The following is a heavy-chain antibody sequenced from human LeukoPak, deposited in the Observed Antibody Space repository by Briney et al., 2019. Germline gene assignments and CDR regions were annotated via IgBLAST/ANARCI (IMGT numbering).Heavy chain of an antibody. Sequence: GGSLRLFCAASGFPLSRHSMNWVREAPGKGLEWVSYISTSSSKILCADSVKGRFTLSRDNDKNSLYLQLNTLRADDTAVYYCAKPISGGLAVTADWFAPWGQGTLVVVSS. J-gene: IGHJ5*01. CDR1: GFPLSRHS. CDR3: AKPISGGLAVTADWFAP. V-gene: IGHV3-48*04. D-gene: IGHD6-19*01. CDR2: ISTSSSKI.